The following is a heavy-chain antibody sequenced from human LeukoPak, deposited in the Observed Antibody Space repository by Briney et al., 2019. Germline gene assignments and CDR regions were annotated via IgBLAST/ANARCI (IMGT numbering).Heavy chain of an antibody. J-gene: IGHJ4*02. D-gene: IGHD1-26*01. CDR3: ATLDVGATVY. V-gene: IGHV3-15*01. CDR2: IKDKSDGGTT. Sequence: GGSLRLSCVASEFTFSDAWMSWVRQAPGKGLEWVGRIKDKSDGGTTDYAAPVKGRFTISRDDSKNTLYLQMNSLRAEDTAVYYCATLDVGATVYWGQGTLVTVSS. CDR1: EFTFSDAW.